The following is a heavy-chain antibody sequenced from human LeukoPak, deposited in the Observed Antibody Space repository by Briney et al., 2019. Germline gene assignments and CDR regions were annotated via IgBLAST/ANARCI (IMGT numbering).Heavy chain of an antibody. Sequence: SCKASGYTFTGYYMHWVRQAPGKGLEWVAVISYDGSNKYYADSVKGRFTISRDNSKNTLYLQMNSLRAEDTAVYYCARVGKEGPTYYYDSSGYPFDYWGQGTLVTVSS. D-gene: IGHD3-22*01. CDR1: GYTFTGYY. J-gene: IGHJ4*02. CDR3: ARVGKEGPTYYYDSSGYPFDY. V-gene: IGHV3-30-3*01. CDR2: ISYDGSNK.